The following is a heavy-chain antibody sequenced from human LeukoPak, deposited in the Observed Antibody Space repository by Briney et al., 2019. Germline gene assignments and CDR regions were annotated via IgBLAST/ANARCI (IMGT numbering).Heavy chain of an antibody. CDR3: ARLGGGGSPIDY. CDR2: IIPIFGTA. Sequence: SVKVSCKASGYTFTSYGISWVRQAPGQGLEWMGGIIPIFGTANYAQKFQGRVTITADESTSTAYMELSSLRSEDTAVYYCARLGGGGSPIDYWGQGTLVTVSS. CDR1: GYTFTSYG. V-gene: IGHV1-69*13. J-gene: IGHJ4*02. D-gene: IGHD2-15*01.